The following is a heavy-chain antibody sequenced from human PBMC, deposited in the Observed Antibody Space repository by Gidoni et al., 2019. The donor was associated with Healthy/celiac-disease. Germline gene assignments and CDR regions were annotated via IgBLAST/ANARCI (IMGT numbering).Heavy chain of an antibody. CDR3: ARDAYYDSSGYYAYYYYGMDV. CDR2: ISSSGSTI. D-gene: IGHD3-22*01. CDR1: GFTFSDYY. Sequence: QVQLVESGGGLVKPGGSLRLSCAAPGFTFSDYYMSCIRQAPGKGLEWVSYISSSGSTIYYADSVKGRFTISRDNAKNSLYLQMNSLRAEDTAVYYCARDAYYDSSGYYAYYYYGMDVWGQGTTVTVSS. V-gene: IGHV3-11*01. J-gene: IGHJ6*02.